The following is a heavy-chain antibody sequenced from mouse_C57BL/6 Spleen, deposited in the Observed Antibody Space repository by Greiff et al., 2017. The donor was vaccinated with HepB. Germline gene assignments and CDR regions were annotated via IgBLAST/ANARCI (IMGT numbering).Heavy chain of an antibody. V-gene: IGHV1-52*01. CDR2: IDPSDSET. D-gene: IGHD4-1*01. CDR1: GYTFTSYW. CDR3: ASGKAWLTGPYYYAMDY. J-gene: IGHJ4*01. Sequence: QVQLKQPGAELVRPGSSVKLSCKASGYTFTSYWMHWVKQRPIQGLEWIGNIDPSDSETHYNQKFKDKATLTVDKSSSTAYMQLSSLTSEDSAVYYGASGKAWLTGPYYYAMDYWGQGTSVTVSS.